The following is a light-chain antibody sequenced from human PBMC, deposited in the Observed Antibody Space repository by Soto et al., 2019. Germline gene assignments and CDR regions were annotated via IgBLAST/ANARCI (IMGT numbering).Light chain of an antibody. J-gene: IGKJ1*01. CDR1: QSVSKY. CDR2: DAS. Sequence: IVLTQSPGTLSLSPGERATLSCRTSQSVSKYLAWYQQTPGQAPRLLIYDASNRATGVPARFSGSGSGTDFTLTISSLEPEDFAVYYCQQRSNWPWTFGQGTKVDIK. CDR3: QQRSNWPWT. V-gene: IGKV3-11*01.